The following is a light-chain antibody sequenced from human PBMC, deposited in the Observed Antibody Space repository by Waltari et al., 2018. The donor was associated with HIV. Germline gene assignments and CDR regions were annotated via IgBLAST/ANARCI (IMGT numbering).Light chain of an antibody. J-gene: IGLJ3*02. V-gene: IGLV2-18*02. CDR1: SSDIGAYNR. CDR3: SSYTTSSTWL. CDR2: EVT. Sequence: QSALTQPPSVSGSLGQSVTISCPGTSSDIGAYNRVSWYQQSPGPAPKLRIYEVTHRPSGIPVRFSGSKSGNTASLTIAGLQADDEADYYCSSYTTSSTWLFGGGTKLTVL.